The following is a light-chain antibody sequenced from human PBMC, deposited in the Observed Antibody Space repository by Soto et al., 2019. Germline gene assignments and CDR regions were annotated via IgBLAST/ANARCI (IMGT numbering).Light chain of an antibody. J-gene: IGLJ2*01. V-gene: IGLV2-14*01. CDR2: DVN. CDR3: SSYTSSSTLVV. CDR1: SSDVGGYNY. Sequence: QSALTQPASVSGSPGQSITISCTGTSSDVGGYNYVSWYQQHPGKAPKLMIYDVNNRPSGVSNRFSGSKSGNTASLTISGLQVEDKADYYCSSYTSSSTLVVFGGGTKVTVL.